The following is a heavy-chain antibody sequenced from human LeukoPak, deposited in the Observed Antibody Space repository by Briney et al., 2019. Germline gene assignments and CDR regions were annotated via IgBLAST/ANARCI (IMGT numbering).Heavy chain of an antibody. V-gene: IGHV3-7*01. CDR2: INQDGSEK. CDR3: VRDGAPAAADY. D-gene: IGHD2-2*01. CDR1: GFPFSSYW. Sequence: QPGGSLRLSCAASGFPFSSYWMMWVRQAPGKGLEWVANINQDGSEKYYVDSVKGRFTISRDNAKNSLYLQMNSLRAEDTALYYRVRDGAPAAADYWGQGTLVTVSS. J-gene: IGHJ4*02.